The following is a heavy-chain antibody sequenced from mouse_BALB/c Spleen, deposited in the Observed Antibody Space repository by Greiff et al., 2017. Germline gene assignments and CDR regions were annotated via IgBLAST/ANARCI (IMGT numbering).Heavy chain of an antibody. V-gene: IGHV1-4*01. J-gene: IGHJ2*01. D-gene: IGHD2-1*01. CDR2: INPSSGYT. CDR1: GYTFTSYT. Sequence: VQFQQSGAELARPGASVKMSCKASGYTFTSYTMHWVKQRPGQGLEWIGYINPSSGYTNYNQKFKDKATLTADKSSSTAYMQLSSLTSEDSAVYYCARYEDGNYEFDYWGQGTTLTVSS. CDR3: ARYEDGNYEFDY.